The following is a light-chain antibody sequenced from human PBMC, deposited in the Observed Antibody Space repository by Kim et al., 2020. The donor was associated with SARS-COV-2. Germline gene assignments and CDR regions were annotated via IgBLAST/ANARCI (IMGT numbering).Light chain of an antibody. CDR1: SSNIGSNT. Sequence: GQRDTISCSGGSSNIGSNTVNWYQQLPGTAPKLLIYSNNPRPSGVPDRFSGSKSGTSASLAISGLQSEDEADYYCAAWDDSLNGWVFGGGTQLTVL. CDR2: SNN. CDR3: AAWDDSLNGWV. V-gene: IGLV1-44*01. J-gene: IGLJ3*02.